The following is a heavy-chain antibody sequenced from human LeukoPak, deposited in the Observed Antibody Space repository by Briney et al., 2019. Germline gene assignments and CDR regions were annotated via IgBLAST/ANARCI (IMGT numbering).Heavy chain of an antibody. Sequence: SETLSLTCAVSGYSISSNNYWGWIRQPPGKGLEWIGSTYHTGITYYNPSLKSRVTISVDKPKHQFSLKLSSVDTADTAVYYCARPRVGPTKGFDYWGRGTLVTVPS. D-gene: IGHD1-26*01. J-gene: IGHJ4*02. CDR3: ARPRVGPTKGFDY. CDR2: TYHTGIT. CDR1: GYSISSNNY. V-gene: IGHV4-38-2*01.